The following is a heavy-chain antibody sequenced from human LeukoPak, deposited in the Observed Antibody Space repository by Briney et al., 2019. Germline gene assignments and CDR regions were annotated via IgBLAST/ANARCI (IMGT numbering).Heavy chain of an antibody. CDR1: GGSISSYY. CDR2: INYSGST. D-gene: IGHD2-15*01. V-gene: IGHV4-59*12. Sequence: SETLSLTCTVSGGSISSYYWSWIRQPPGKGLEWIGYINYSGSTNYNPSLKSRVTMSVDTSKNQFSLKLSSVTAADTAVYYCAREGYCSGGTCLNWFDPLGQGTLVTVSS. CDR3: AREGYCSGGTCLNWFDP. J-gene: IGHJ5*02.